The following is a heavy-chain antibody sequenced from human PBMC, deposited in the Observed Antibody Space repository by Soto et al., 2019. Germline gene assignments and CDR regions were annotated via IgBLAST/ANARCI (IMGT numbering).Heavy chain of an antibody. V-gene: IGHV4-31*03. D-gene: IGHD6-6*01. CDR2: IYYSGST. Sequence: SETLSLTCTVSGVSISSGGYYWIWIRQHPGKGLEWIGYIYYSGSTYYNPSLKSRVTISVDTSKNQFSLKLSSVTAADTAVYYWVRAIAAHAQNWCEHRGQGTLGTV. CDR1: GVSISSGGYY. CDR3: VRAIAAHAQNWCEH. J-gene: IGHJ5*02.